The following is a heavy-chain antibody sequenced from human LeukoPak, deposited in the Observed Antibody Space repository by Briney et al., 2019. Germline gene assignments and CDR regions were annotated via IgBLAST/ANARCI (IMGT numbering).Heavy chain of an antibody. CDR2: INPSGGST. J-gene: IGHJ6*03. V-gene: IGHV1-46*01. D-gene: IGHD3-9*01. Sequence: ASVKVSCKASGYTFTSHYMHWVRQAPGQGLEWMGLINPSGGSTSYAQKFQGRVTMTRDMSTSTVYMELSSLRSEDTAVYYCARDGRELRYFDWIIYYYYYYMDVWGKGTTVTVSS. CDR3: ARDGRELRYFDWIIYYYYYYMDV. CDR1: GYTFTSHY.